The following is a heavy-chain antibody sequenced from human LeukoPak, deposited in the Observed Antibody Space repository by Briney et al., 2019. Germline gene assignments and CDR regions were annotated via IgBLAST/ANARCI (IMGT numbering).Heavy chain of an antibody. CDR2: IYYSGST. CDR1: GGSISSSSYY. V-gene: IGHV4-39*07. CDR3: ARYYYGDTAMVWDY. Sequence: PSQTLSLTCTVSGGSISSSSYYWGWIRQPPGKGLEWIGSIYYSGSTYYNPSLKSRVTISVDTSKNQFSLKLSSVTAADTAVYYCARYYYGDTAMVWDYWGQGTLVTVSS. D-gene: IGHD5-18*01. J-gene: IGHJ4*02.